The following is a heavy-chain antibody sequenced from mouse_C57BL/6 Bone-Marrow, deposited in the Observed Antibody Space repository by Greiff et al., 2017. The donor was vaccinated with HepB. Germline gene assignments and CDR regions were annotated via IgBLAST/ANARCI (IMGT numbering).Heavy chain of an antibody. CDR1: GFTFSNYW. CDR3: TGVVATENFDY. Sequence: EVMLVESGGGLVQPGGSMKLSCVASGFTFSNYWMNWVRQSPEKGLEWVAQIRLKSDNYATHYAESVKGRFTISRDDSKSSVYLQMNNLRAEDTGIYYCTGVVATENFDYWGQGTTLTVSS. CDR2: IRLKSDNYAT. D-gene: IGHD1-1*01. J-gene: IGHJ2*01. V-gene: IGHV6-3*01.